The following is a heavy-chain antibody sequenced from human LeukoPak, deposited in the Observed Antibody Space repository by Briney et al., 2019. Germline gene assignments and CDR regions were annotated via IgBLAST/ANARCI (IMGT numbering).Heavy chain of an antibody. D-gene: IGHD3-10*01. CDR2: IYPGDSDT. J-gene: IGHJ4*02. CDR3: ARTITMVRGVFDY. CDR1: GYSFTSYW. Sequence: GESLKISCKGSGYSFTSYWIGWVRQLPGKGLEWMGIIYPGDSDTRYSPSFQGQVTISADKSISTAYLQWSSLKASDTAMYYCARTITMVRGVFDYWGQGTLVTVSS. V-gene: IGHV5-51*01.